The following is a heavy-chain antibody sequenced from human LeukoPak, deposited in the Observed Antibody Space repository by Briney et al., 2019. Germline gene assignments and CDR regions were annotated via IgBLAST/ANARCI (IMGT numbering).Heavy chain of an antibody. Sequence: GGSLRHSCAASGFTFDDYAMHWVRQAPGKGLEWVSGISWNSGSIGYADSVKGRFTISRDNAKNSLYLQMNSLRAEDTALYYCAKAADYDYAWGSYRSGFDYWGQGTLVTVSS. J-gene: IGHJ4*02. D-gene: IGHD3-16*02. CDR2: ISWNSGSI. CDR3: AKAADYDYAWGSYRSGFDY. V-gene: IGHV3-9*01. CDR1: GFTFDDYA.